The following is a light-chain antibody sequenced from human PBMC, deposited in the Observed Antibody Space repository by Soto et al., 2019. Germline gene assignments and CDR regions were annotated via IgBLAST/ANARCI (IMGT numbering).Light chain of an antibody. Sequence: DIVMTQSPATLSVSPGERATLSCRASQSVSSNLAWYQQKFGQAPRLLIYGASTRATGIPARFSGSGSGTEFTLTISSLQSEDFAVHYCHQYNNWPLLTFGGGTKVEIK. CDR3: HQYNNWPLLT. V-gene: IGKV3-15*01. J-gene: IGKJ4*01. CDR1: QSVSSN. CDR2: GAS.